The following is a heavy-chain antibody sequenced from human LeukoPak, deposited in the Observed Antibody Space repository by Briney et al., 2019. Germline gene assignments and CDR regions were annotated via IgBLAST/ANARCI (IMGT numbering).Heavy chain of an antibody. CDR1: GYNFATSG. CDR3: ARDLGPYTGSYYSYYHYMDV. D-gene: IGHD1-26*01. J-gene: IGHJ6*03. V-gene: IGHV1-18*01. Sequence: ASVKVSCKAYGYNFATSGIGWVRQAPGQGLEWLGWISGYNGNTESAPKLQGRVTMTTDTSTDTAYLELGSLRVDDTAIYYCARDLGPYTGSYYSYYHYMDVWGEGTSVTVSS. CDR2: ISGYNGNT.